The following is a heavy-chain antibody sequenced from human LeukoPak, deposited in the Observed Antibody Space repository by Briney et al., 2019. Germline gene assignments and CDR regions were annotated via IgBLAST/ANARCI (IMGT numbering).Heavy chain of an antibody. Sequence: SETLSLTCTVSGGSISSYYWSWIRQPPGEGLEWIAYIYYSGSTEYNPSLKSRVSISVNTSNNQFSLRLSSVTAADPAVYYCARSLPPYTSSWYFDRWGQGTLVTVSS. V-gene: IGHV4-59*01. CDR3: ARSLPPYTSSWYFDR. CDR2: IYYSGST. J-gene: IGHJ4*02. D-gene: IGHD6-13*01. CDR1: GGSISSYY.